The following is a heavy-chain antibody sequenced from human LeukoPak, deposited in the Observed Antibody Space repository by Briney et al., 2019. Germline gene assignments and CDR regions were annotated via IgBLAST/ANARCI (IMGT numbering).Heavy chain of an antibody. J-gene: IGHJ4*02. V-gene: IGHV1-18*01. CDR1: GYTFTNYG. D-gene: IGHD5/OR15-5a*01. CDR3: ARDAVSTTTVGGIDY. CDR2: ISGYSGNT. Sequence: ASVKVSSKASGYTFTNYGISLVRQAPGQGLEWMGWISGYSGNTKYAEKIQGRVTMTTDTSTSTTYTELRSLRSDDTAVYYCARDAVSTTTVGGIDYWGQGTLVTVSS.